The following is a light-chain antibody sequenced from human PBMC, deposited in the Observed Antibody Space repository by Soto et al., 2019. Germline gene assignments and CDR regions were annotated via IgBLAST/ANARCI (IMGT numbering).Light chain of an antibody. J-gene: IGLJ1*01. CDR2: DVS. V-gene: IGLV2-14*03. CDR1: SSDMGGNNY. Sequence: QSDLTQPASVSGCPGQSITISCTGTSSDMGGNNYVSWYQQHPGKAPKPLIYDVSNRPSGGANRFSGSKSGNTASLTISGLQAEDVFDYXCDYCTLSTVPPLCATETK. CDR3: DYCTLSTVPPL.